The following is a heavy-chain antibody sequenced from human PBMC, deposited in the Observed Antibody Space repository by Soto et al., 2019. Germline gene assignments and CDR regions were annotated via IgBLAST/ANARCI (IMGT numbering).Heavy chain of an antibody. CDR2: INPDGSTT. J-gene: IGHJ6*02. V-gene: IGHV3-74*01. CDR3: ARVPTTVSTPGMDV. Sequence: WVSLRLSCSASGFTFSSYWMHWVRQPPGEGLMWVSRINPDGSTTSYADSVKGRFTISRANAKNTLYLQMNSLIVAATAACYCARVPTTVSTPGMDVWGQETTVAVSS. CDR1: GFTFSSYW. D-gene: IGHD4-4*01.